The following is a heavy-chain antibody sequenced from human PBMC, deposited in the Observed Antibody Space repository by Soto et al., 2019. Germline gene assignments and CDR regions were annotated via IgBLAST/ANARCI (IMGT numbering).Heavy chain of an antibody. V-gene: IGHV3-23*01. CDR3: AKWSGFGDA. D-gene: IGHD3-10*01. Sequence: GGSLRLSCAASGFTLSSNSMAWVRQAPGKRLQWVSGISNDGSTTFYIDSVRGRFTISRDTSTNTLYLQMDSLRVEDTTVYFCAKWSGFGDAWGQGTLVTVSS. CDR2: ISNDGSTT. J-gene: IGHJ5*02. CDR1: GFTLSSNS.